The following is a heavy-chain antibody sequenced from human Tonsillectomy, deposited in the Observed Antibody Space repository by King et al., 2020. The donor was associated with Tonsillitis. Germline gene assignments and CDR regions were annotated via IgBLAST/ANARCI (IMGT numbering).Heavy chain of an antibody. CDR2: ISISGGNT. V-gene: IGHV3-23*04. J-gene: IGHJ4*02. CDR3: AKHSRIQLWSPSFDY. Sequence: VQLVESGGGLVQPGGSLRLSCAASGFTFSTFAMSWVRQAPGKGLECVSSISISGGNTYYADSVKGRFTISRDNSKSTLYLQMNSLRAEDTAVYYCAKHSRIQLWSPSFDYWGQGTLVTVS. CDR1: GFTFSTFA. D-gene: IGHD5-18*01.